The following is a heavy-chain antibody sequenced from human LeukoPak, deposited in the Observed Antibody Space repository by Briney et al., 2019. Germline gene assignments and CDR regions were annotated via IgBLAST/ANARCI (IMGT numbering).Heavy chain of an antibody. D-gene: IGHD2-2*01. Sequence: SVKVSCKASGGTFSSYAISWVRQAPGQGLEWMGGIIPIFGTANYAQKFQGRVTITADKSTSTAYMELSSLRSEDTAVYYCASRYCSSTSCYDYYYGMDVWGKGTTVTVSS. CDR3: ASRYCSSTSCYDYYYGMDV. CDR1: GGTFSSYA. CDR2: IIPIFGTA. V-gene: IGHV1-69*06. J-gene: IGHJ6*04.